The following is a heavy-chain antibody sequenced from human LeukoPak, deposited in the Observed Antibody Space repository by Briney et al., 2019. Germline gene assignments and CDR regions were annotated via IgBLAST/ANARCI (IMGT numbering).Heavy chain of an antibody. V-gene: IGHV3-33*01. CDR1: GFTFSSYG. Sequence: PGRSLRLSCAASGFTFSSYGMHWVRQAPGKGLEWVAVIWYDGSNKYYADSVKGRFTISRDNSKNTPYLQMNSLRAEDTAVYYCARDDWNDGKIDYWGQGTLVTVSS. D-gene: IGHD1-1*01. CDR2: IWYDGSNK. CDR3: ARDDWNDGKIDY. J-gene: IGHJ4*02.